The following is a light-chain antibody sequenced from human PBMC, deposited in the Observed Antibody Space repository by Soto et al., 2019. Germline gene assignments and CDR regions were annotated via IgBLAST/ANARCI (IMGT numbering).Light chain of an antibody. CDR1: QGISNY. V-gene: IGKV1-27*01. Sequence: DIQMTQSPSSLSASVGDRVNITCRASQGISNYLAWYQQKPGKVPKLLIYAASTLQSGVPSQFSGSGSGTAFTLTISSLQPEDVAKYDCQKYNSAPHAVGQGTKLEIK. CDR3: QKYNSAPHA. CDR2: AAS. J-gene: IGKJ2*01.